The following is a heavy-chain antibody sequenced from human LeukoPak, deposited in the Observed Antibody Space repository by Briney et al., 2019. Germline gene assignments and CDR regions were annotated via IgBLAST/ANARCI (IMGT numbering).Heavy chain of an antibody. CDR3: ARVSYYYGSGRNFDY. CDR1: GFTFSNYA. Sequence: GGTLRLSCAVSGFTFSNYAMHWVRQAPGKGLEWVSTINGSATYTNYADSVKGRFTISRHDSKNTLFLEMNSLRAEDTAVYYCARVSYYYGSGRNFDYWGQGTLVTVSS. J-gene: IGHJ4*02. V-gene: IGHV3-23*01. CDR2: INGSATYT. D-gene: IGHD3-10*01.